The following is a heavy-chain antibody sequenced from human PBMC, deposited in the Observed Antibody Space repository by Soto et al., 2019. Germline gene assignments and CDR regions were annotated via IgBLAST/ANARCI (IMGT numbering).Heavy chain of an antibody. CDR2: IDWDDDK. CDR3: ARAHYPLNYYDSSGYYGIGSFDY. Sequence: SGPTLVNPTQTLTLTCTFSGFSLSTSGMCVSWIRQPPGKALEWLALIDWDDDKYYSTSLKTRLTISKDTSKNQVVLTMTNMDPGDTAPYYFARAHYPLNYYDSSGYYGIGSFDYGGQGTLVTVPS. V-gene: IGHV2-70*01. J-gene: IGHJ4*02. CDR1: GFSLSTSGMC. D-gene: IGHD3-22*01.